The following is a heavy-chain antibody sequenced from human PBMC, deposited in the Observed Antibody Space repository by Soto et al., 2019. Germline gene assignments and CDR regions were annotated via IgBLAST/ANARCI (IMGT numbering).Heavy chain of an antibody. J-gene: IGHJ4*02. CDR2: IIPIFGTA. CDR1: GYTFTSYG. V-gene: IGHV1-69*13. CDR3: ARSYYYDSSGYLNPLDY. Sequence: SVKVSCKASGYTFTSYGISWVRQAPGQGLEWMGGIIPIFGTANYAQKFQGRVTITADESTSTAYMELSSLRSEDTAVYYCARSYYYDSSGYLNPLDYWGQGTLVTVSS. D-gene: IGHD3-22*01.